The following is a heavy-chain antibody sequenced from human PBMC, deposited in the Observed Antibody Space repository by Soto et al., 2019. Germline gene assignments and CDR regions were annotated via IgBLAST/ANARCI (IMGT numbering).Heavy chain of an antibody. CDR3: ARDASGTMTMVTTRPDL. Sequence: GGSLRLSCAASGFTFSSYEMNWVRQAPGEGLEWVSYISSSGSTIYYADSVKGRFTISRDNAKNSLYLQMNSLRAEDTAVYYCARDASGTMTMVTTRPDLWGQGTLVTVSS. CDR1: GFTFSSYE. V-gene: IGHV3-48*03. CDR2: ISSSGSTI. D-gene: IGHD4-17*01. J-gene: IGHJ5*02.